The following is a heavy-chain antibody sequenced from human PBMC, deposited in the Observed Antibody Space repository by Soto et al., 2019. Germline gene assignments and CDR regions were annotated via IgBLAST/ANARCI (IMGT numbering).Heavy chain of an antibody. D-gene: IGHD1-26*01. CDR1: GYTFTSYG. V-gene: IGHV1-18*01. J-gene: IGHJ4*02. Sequence: ASVKVSCKASGYTFTSYGISWVRQAPGQGLEWMGWISAYNGNTNYAQKLQGRVSMTTDTSTSTAYMELRSLRSDDTAVYYCARGPKWWELPDFDYWGQGTLVTVSS. CDR3: ARGPKWWELPDFDY. CDR2: ISAYNGNT.